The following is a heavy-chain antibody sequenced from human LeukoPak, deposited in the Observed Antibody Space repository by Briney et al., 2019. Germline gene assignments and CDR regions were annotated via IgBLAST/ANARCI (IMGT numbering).Heavy chain of an antibody. CDR2: IYYSGST. D-gene: IGHD3-9*01. CDR1: GGSISSYY. CDR3: ARGPVLGYILTGYWGKRNWFDP. J-gene: IGHJ5*02. Sequence: SETLSLTCTVSGGSISSYYWSWIRQPPGKGLEWIGYIYYSGSTNYNPSLKSRVTISVDTSKNQFSLKLSSVTAADTAVYYCARGPVLGYILTGYWGKRNWFDPWGQGTLVTVSS. V-gene: IGHV4-59*12.